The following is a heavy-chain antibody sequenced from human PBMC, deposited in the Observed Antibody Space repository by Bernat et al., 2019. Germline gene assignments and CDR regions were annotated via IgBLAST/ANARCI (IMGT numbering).Heavy chain of an antibody. D-gene: IGHD4-11*01. CDR1: GFTFSSYS. J-gene: IGHJ4*02. Sequence: EVQLVESGGGLVKPGGSLRLSCAASGFTFSSYSMNWVRQAPGKGLEWVSSISSSSSYIYYADSVKGRFTISRDNAKTSLYLQMNSLRAEDTAVYYCASMVTTTYDFDYWGQGTLVTVSS. CDR3: ASMVTTTYDFDY. CDR2: ISSSSSYI. V-gene: IGHV3-21*01.